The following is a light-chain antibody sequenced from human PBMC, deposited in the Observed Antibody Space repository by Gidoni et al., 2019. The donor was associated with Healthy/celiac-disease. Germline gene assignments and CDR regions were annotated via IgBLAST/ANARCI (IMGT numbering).Light chain of an antibody. V-gene: IGKV3-20*01. CDR3: QQYGSSPLT. Sequence: EIVLTQSPGTLSLSPGERATLSCRASQSVSSSYLAWYQQKPGQATSLLLYGASSRAPGIPDRFSGSGSGTDFTLTISRLEPEDFAVYYCQQYGSSPLTFGGGTKVEIK. CDR2: GAS. J-gene: IGKJ4*01. CDR1: QSVSSSY.